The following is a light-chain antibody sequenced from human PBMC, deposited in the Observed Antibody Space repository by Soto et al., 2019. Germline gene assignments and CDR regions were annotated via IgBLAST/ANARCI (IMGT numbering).Light chain of an antibody. CDR1: SSNIGAGYD. J-gene: IGLJ1*01. V-gene: IGLV1-40*01. CDR3: HSYDTNLRGV. Sequence: QSVLTQPPSVSGAPGQRVTISCTGSSSNIGAGYDVHWYQQFPGTAPKLLIYANNNRPSGVPDRFSASKSGTSASLAITGLQADDEADYYSHSYDTNLRGVFGTGTKLTVL. CDR2: ANN.